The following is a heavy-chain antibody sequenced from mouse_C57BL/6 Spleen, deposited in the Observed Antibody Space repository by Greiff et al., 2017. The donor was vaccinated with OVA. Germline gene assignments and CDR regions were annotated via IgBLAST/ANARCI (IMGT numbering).Heavy chain of an antibody. CDR2: IDPNSGGT. CDR3: AREGDPIYYGNYDAMDY. D-gene: IGHD2-1*01. Sequence: VQLQQPGAELVKPGASVKLSCKASGYTFTSYWMHWVKQRPGRGLEWIGRIDPNSGGTKYNEKFKSKATLTVDKPSSTAYMQLSSLTSEDSAVYYCAREGDPIYYGNYDAMDYWGQGTSVTVSS. CDR1: GYTFTSYW. V-gene: IGHV1-72*01. J-gene: IGHJ4*01.